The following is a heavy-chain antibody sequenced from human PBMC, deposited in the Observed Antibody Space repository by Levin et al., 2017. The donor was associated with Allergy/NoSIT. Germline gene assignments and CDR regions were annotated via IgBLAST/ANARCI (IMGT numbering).Heavy chain of an antibody. D-gene: IGHD6-19*01. CDR2: INTHTGKP. CDR3: SKDNSGRPFDI. CDR1: GYTFTTYA. V-gene: IGHV7-4-1*02. Sequence: PGASVKVSCKASGYTFTTYAMNWVRQAPGQGLEWMGWINTHTGKPTYAPGFTGRFVFSLDTSVSTAYVQISSLRAEDTAVYFCSKDNSGRPFDIWGQGTMVTVSS. J-gene: IGHJ3*02.